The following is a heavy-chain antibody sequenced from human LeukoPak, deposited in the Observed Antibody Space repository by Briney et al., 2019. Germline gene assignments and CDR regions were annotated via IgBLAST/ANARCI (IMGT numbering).Heavy chain of an antibody. D-gene: IGHD6-13*01. V-gene: IGHV1-46*01. CDR2: INPSGGST. J-gene: IGHJ6*03. CDR3: ARAAAGTEGYMDV. CDR1: GYTFTSYY. Sequence: ASVKVSCKASGYTFTSYYMHWVRQAPGQGLEWMGIINPSGGSTSYAQKFQGRVTMTRDTSTSTVYMELSSLRSEDTAVYYRARAAAGTEGYMDVWGKGTTVTVSS.